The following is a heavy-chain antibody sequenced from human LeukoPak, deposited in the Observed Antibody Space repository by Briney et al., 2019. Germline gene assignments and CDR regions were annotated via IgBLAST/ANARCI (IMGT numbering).Heavy chain of an antibody. Sequence: GGSLRLSCAASGFTFSSYAMSWVRQAPGKGLEWVSAISGSGGSTYYADSVKGRFTISRDNSKNTLYLQMNSLRAEDTAVYYCAKERGDYVWGSYRYFDYWGQGTLVTVSS. V-gene: IGHV3-23*01. CDR1: GFTFSSYA. CDR2: ISGSGGST. J-gene: IGHJ4*02. CDR3: AKERGDYVWGSYRYFDY. D-gene: IGHD3-16*02.